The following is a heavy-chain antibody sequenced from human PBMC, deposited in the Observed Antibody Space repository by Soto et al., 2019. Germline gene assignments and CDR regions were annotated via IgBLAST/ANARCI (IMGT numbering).Heavy chain of an antibody. CDR3: ARRRADTAMVWGWFDP. D-gene: IGHD5-18*01. CDR1: GYTFTSYD. Sequence: QVQLVQSGAEVKKPGASVKVSCKASGYTFTSYDINWVRQATGQGLEWMGWMNPNSGNTGYAQKFQGRVTMTRNTSMSTAYMELRSLRSEAPAVYYWARRRADTAMVWGWFDPWGQGTLVTVSS. CDR2: MNPNSGNT. V-gene: IGHV1-8*01. J-gene: IGHJ5*02.